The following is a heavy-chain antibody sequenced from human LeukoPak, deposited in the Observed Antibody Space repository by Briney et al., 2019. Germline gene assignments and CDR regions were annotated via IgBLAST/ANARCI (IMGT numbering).Heavy chain of an antibody. D-gene: IGHD2-15*01. CDR1: GFTFSSYS. V-gene: IGHV3-48*01. Sequence: GGSLRLSCAASGFTFSSYSMNWVRQAPGKGLEWVSYISSSSSTIYYADSVKGRFTISRDNAKNSLYLQMNSLRAEDTAVYYYARTYCSGGSCYPWPDYWGQGTLVTVSS. CDR3: ARTYCSGGSCYPWPDY. CDR2: ISSSSSTI. J-gene: IGHJ4*02.